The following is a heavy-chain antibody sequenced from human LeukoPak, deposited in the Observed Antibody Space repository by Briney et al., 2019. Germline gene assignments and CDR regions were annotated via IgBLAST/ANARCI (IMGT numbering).Heavy chain of an antibody. J-gene: IGHJ5*02. CDR3: ATFSYAGNAGGSVGP. CDR1: GFNFDNFW. V-gene: IGHV3-7*01. Sequence: GGSLRLSCAASGFNFDNFWMSWVRQAPGKGLEWVANIREDGGKQNYVDSVKGRFTISRDNAKSSVYLQLNSLRADDTAIYYCATFSYAGNAGGSVGPWGQGTLVTVSS. D-gene: IGHD4-23*01. CDR2: IREDGGKQ.